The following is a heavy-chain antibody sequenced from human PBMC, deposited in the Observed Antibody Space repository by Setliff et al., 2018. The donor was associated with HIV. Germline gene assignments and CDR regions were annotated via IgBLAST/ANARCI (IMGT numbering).Heavy chain of an antibody. V-gene: IGHV4-39*01. CDR1: GGSTTSSTYY. Sequence: ETLSLTCTVSGGSTTSSTYYWGWIRQPPGRGLEWIGSVSYTGRTYYNPSLKSRVTISIDTSRNQFSLNLSSVTAADTAVYYCVRHNPTVVTDGYDIWGQGTKGTVSS. CDR2: VSYTGRT. CDR3: VRHNPTVVTDGYDI. J-gene: IGHJ3*02. D-gene: IGHD2-21*02.